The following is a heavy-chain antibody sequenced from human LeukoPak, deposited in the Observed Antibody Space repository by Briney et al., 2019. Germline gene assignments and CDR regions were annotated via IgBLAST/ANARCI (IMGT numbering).Heavy chain of an antibody. CDR1: RFTFSSYE. V-gene: IGHV3-48*03. CDR2: ISSSGSTI. CDR3: AELGITMIGGV. J-gene: IGHJ6*04. D-gene: IGHD3-10*02. Sequence: GGTLRLSCAASRFTFSSYEMNWVRQAPGKGLEWVSYISSSGSTIYYADSVKGRFTISRDNAKNSLYLQMNSLRAEDTAVYYCAELGITMIGGVWGKGTTVTISS.